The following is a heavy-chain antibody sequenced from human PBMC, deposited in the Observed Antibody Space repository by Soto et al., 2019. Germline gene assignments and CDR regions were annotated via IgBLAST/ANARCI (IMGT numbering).Heavy chain of an antibody. CDR1: GFTFDDYA. CDR3: AKDGGSYYDSSGYYLDY. CDR2: ISWNSGSI. Sequence: EVQLVESGGGLVQPGRSLRLSCAASGFTFDDYAMHWVRQAPGKGLEWVSGISWNSGSIGYADSVKGRFTISRDNAKNSLYLQMNSLRAEDTALYYCAKDGGSYYDSSGYYLDYGGQGTLVTVSS. V-gene: IGHV3-9*01. J-gene: IGHJ4*02. D-gene: IGHD3-22*01.